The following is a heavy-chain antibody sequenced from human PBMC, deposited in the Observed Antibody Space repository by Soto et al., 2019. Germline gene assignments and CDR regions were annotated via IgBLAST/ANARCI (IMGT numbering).Heavy chain of an antibody. J-gene: IGHJ4*02. CDR2: ITSSGSTI. V-gene: IGHV3-11*01. D-gene: IGHD3-22*01. Sequence: GSLRLSCAASGFTFSDYYMSWIRQAPGKGLEWVSYITSSGSTIYYADSVKGRFTISRDNAKNSLYLQMNSLRAEDTAVYYCARSYYYDSSHFDYWGQGTLVTVS. CDR3: ARSYYYDSSHFDY. CDR1: GFTFSDYY.